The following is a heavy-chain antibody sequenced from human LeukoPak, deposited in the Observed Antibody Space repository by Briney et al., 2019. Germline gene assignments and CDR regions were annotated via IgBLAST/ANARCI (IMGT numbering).Heavy chain of an antibody. CDR3: AISPLRGYFAL. J-gene: IGHJ2*01. CDR2: VSITGGTT. D-gene: IGHD5-12*01. V-gene: IGHV3-23*01. CDR1: GFTFSDYA. Sequence: GGSLRLSCAASGFTFSDYAMSWVRQAPERGREWVSVVSITGGTTYNAASVKGRFTISRDNSKNTLHLQMRNLRVDDTAVYYCAISPLRGYFALWGRGTLLTLSS.